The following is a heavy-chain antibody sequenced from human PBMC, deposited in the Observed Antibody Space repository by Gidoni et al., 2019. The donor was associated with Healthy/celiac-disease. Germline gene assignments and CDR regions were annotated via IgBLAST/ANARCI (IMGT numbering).Heavy chain of an antibody. CDR1: GGSISSSSYY. CDR3: ASPYDSSGYYYNY. Sequence: QLQLQESGPGLVTPSETLSLTCTVSGGSISSSSYYWGWIRQPPGKGLEWIGSIYYSGSTYYNPSLKSRVTISVDTSKNQFSLKLSSVTAADTAVYYCASPYDSSGYYYNYWGQGTLVTVSS. J-gene: IGHJ4*02. V-gene: IGHV4-39*01. D-gene: IGHD3-22*01. CDR2: IYYSGST.